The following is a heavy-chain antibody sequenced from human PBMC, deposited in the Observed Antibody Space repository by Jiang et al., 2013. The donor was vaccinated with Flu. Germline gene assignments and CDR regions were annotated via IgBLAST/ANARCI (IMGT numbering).Heavy chain of an antibody. D-gene: IGHD3-22*01. CDR2: IIPLFGTA. J-gene: IGHJ4*02. CDR3: ARGPDSSTYYYFY. V-gene: IGHV1-69*06. CDR1: GGTFSSNA. Sequence: KVSCKASGGTFSSNAISWVRQAPGQGLEWMGGIIPLFGTANYAQKFQGRVTITADKSTSTAHMELSRLRSEDTAVYYCARGPDSSTYYYFYWGQGTLVTVSS.